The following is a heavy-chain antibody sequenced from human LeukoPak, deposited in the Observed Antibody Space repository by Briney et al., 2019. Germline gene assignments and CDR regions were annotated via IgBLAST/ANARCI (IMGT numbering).Heavy chain of an antibody. J-gene: IGHJ6*03. Sequence: PSGTLSLTCTVSGGSISSYYWSWIRQPAGKGLEWIGRIYTSGSTKYNSSLKSRVTMSVDTSKNQSSLKLSSVTAADTAVYYCARGSRDSSGYYPRGYYYYMDVWGKGTTVTVSS. D-gene: IGHD3-22*01. V-gene: IGHV4-4*07. CDR1: GGSISSYY. CDR3: ARGSRDSSGYYPRGYYYYMDV. CDR2: IYTSGST.